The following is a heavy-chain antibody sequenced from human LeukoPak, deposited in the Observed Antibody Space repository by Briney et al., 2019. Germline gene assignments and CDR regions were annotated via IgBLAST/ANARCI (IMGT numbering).Heavy chain of an antibody. Sequence: GGSLRLSCAASGFTFSSYGMHWVRQAPGKGLEWVAFIRYDGSNKYYADSVKGRFTISRDNSKNTLYLQMNSLRAEDTAVYYRAKPMMVRGVYFDYWGQGTLVTVSP. V-gene: IGHV3-30*02. J-gene: IGHJ4*02. CDR1: GFTFSSYG. D-gene: IGHD3-10*01. CDR3: AKPMMVRGVYFDY. CDR2: IRYDGSNK.